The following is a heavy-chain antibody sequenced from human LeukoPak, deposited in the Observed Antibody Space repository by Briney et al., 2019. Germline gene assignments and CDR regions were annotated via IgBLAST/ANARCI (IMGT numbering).Heavy chain of an antibody. D-gene: IGHD2-2*01. J-gene: IGHJ4*02. V-gene: IGHV3-21*01. CDR3: ARGGVQGVPAASPRPIDY. CDR2: ISSSSSYI. Sequence: GGSLRLSCAASGFTFSSYSMNWVRQAPGKGLEWVSSISSSSSYIYYADSVQGRFTISRDNAKNSLYLQMNSLRAEDTAVYYCARGGVQGVPAASPRPIDYWGQGTLVTVSS. CDR1: GFTFSSYS.